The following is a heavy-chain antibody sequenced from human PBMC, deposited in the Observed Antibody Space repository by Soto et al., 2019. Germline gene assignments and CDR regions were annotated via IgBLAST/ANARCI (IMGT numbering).Heavy chain of an antibody. CDR1: GFPFTSYG. CDR2: ISYDGSDQ. Sequence: QVQLVESGGGVVQPGRSLRLSCAASGFPFTSYGMHWVREGPDKGLEWVAIISYDGSDQYYADSVKGRFTISRDNSKNTLYLQMNSLTPEDTALYYCVGGQYYFDYRGQGTLVIVSS. J-gene: IGHJ4*02. V-gene: IGHV3-30*03. CDR3: VGGQYYFDY. D-gene: IGHD3-10*01.